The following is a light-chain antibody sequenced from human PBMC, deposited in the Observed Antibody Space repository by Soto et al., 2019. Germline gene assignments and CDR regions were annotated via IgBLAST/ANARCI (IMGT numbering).Light chain of an antibody. V-gene: IGLV3-21*02. Sequence: SYELTQPPSVSVAPGQTATITCGGNNIGIRKVHWYQQRPGQAPVLVVSDDSDRPPGIPERFSGSRSASTARLIISRVEAGDEADYSCQVWDSSSDQWVFGGGTQLTVL. J-gene: IGLJ3*02. CDR3: QVWDSSSDQWV. CDR1: NIGIRK. CDR2: DDS.